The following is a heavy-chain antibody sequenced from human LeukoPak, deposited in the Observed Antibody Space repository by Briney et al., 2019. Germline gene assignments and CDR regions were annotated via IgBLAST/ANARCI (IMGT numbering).Heavy chain of an antibody. CDR3: ARGDYYYDSSGYYHEYFQH. J-gene: IGHJ1*01. CDR2: FDGGVGST. D-gene: IGHD3-22*01. V-gene: IGHV3-23*01. Sequence: GGSLRLSCAASGFTFSNLAMSWVRQAPGKGLEWVSGFDGGVGSTYYADSVKGRFTISRDHSKNTLDLQMSSLRAEDTAVYYCARGDYYYDSSGYYHEYFQHWGQGTLVTVSS. CDR1: GFTFSNLA.